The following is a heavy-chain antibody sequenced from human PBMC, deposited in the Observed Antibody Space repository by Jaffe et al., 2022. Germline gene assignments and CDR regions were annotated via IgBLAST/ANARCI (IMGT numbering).Heavy chain of an antibody. CDR2: INHSGST. V-gene: IGHV4-34*01. CDR1: GGSFSGYY. CDR3: ARGDEDTAMVEGQYYFDY. J-gene: IGHJ4*02. Sequence: QVQLQQWGAGLLKPSETLSLTCAVYGGSFSGYYWSWIRQPPGKGLEWIGEINHSGSTNYNPSLKSRVTISVDTSKNQFSLKLSSVTAADTAVYYCARGDEDTAMVEGQYYFDYWGQGTLVTVSS. D-gene: IGHD5-18*01.